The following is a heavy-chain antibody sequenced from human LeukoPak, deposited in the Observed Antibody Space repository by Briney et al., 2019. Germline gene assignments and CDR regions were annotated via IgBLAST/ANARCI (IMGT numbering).Heavy chain of an antibody. CDR3: SKDLPRVDSPLQH. D-gene: IGHD3/OR15-3a*01. V-gene: IGHV3-30*02. Sequence: GGSLRLSCAASGFTFTTYGMHWVRQAPGKELEWVAFIRYDGSNENYAESVKGRFTISRDNSKNTLYLQLNSLSAEDTAFYYCSKDLPRVDSPLQHWGQGTLVTVSS. CDR2: IRYDGSNE. CDR1: GFTFTTYG. J-gene: IGHJ1*01.